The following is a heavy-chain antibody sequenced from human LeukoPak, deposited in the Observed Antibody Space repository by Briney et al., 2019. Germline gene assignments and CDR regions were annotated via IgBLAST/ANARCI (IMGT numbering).Heavy chain of an antibody. J-gene: IGHJ4*02. Sequence: GGSLRLSCAASGFTFSSYAMSWVRQAPGKGLEWVSTISGSGGTIDYADSVKGRFTISRDNYKNTVYLQMNSLRAEDTAVYYCAKRYYDILTGIGPFDYWGQGTLVTVSS. CDR2: ISGSGGTI. V-gene: IGHV3-23*01. CDR1: GFTFSSYA. D-gene: IGHD3-9*01. CDR3: AKRYYDILTGIGPFDY.